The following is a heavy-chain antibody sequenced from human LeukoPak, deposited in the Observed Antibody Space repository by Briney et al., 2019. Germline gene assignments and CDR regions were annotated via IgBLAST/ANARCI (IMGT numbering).Heavy chain of an antibody. Sequence: GRSLRLSCAASGFTFSSYAMHWVRQAPGKGLEWVAVISYDGSNKYYADSVKGRFTISRDNSKNMMYLQMDSLRAEDTAVYYCAKDGRASWFDPRGQGNLVTVSS. J-gene: IGHJ5*02. CDR2: ISYDGSNK. V-gene: IGHV3-30*04. D-gene: IGHD1-1*01. CDR1: GFTFSSYA. CDR3: AKDGRASWFDP.